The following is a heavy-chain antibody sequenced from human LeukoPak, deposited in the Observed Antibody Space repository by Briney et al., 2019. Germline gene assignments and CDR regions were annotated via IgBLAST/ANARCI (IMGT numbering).Heavy chain of an antibody. CDR1: GFTFSSYA. CDR3: AKDVRGYYYYFDY. J-gene: IGHJ4*02. Sequence: PGGSLRLSCAASGFTFSSYAMSWVRQTPGKGLEWVSTISGSGGSTYYADSVKGRFTISRDNSKNTLFVQMNSLRAEDTAVYYCAKDVRGYYYYFDYWGQGTLVTVSS. D-gene: IGHD3-22*01. V-gene: IGHV3-23*01. CDR2: ISGSGGST.